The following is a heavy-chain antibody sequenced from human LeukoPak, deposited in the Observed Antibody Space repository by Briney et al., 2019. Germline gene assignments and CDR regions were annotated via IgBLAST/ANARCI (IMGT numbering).Heavy chain of an antibody. D-gene: IGHD2-15*01. CDR2: ISDRGGST. Sequence: GGSLRLSCVVSGITLSNYGMSWVRQAPGKGLEWVAGISDRGGSTNYADSVKGRFTISGDNPKNTLYLQMNSLRSEDTAVYFCAKRGVVIRAVLVVGFHKEAYYFDSWGQGALVTVSS. J-gene: IGHJ4*02. V-gene: IGHV3-23*01. CDR1: GITLSNYG. CDR3: AKRGVVIRAVLVVGFHKEAYYFDS.